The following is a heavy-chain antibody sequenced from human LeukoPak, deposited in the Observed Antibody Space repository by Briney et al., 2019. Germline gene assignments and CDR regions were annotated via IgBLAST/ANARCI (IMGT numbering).Heavy chain of an antibody. CDR2: ISSNGGST. CDR3: VKADYYDTSNYYYRYFQY. CDR1: GFTFSNYT. Sequence: GGSLRLSCSASGFTFSNYTMHWVRQAPGKGLEYVSAISSNGGSTYYADSVKGRFTSSRDNSQNTLYLQMSSLRAEDTAVYYCVKADYYDTSNYYYRYFQYWDQGTLVTVSS. D-gene: IGHD3-22*01. V-gene: IGHV3-64D*09. J-gene: IGHJ1*01.